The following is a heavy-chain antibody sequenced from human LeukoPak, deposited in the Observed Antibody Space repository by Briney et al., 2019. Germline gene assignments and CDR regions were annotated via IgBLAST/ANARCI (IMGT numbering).Heavy chain of an antibody. CDR1: GGSFSGYY. Sequence: SETLSLTCAVYGGSFSGYYWSWIRQPPGKGLEWIGEINHSGSTNYNPSLKSRVTISVDTSKNQFSLKLSSVTAADTAVYYCARGLPSGYERGYYYYGMDVWGQGTTVTVSS. J-gene: IGHJ6*02. CDR3: ARGLPSGYERGYYYYGMDV. D-gene: IGHD5-12*01. V-gene: IGHV4-34*01. CDR2: INHSGST.